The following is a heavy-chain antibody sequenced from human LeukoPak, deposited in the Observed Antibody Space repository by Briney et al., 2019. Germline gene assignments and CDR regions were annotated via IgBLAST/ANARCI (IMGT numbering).Heavy chain of an antibody. CDR3: ARDSRGGSGWYGYFDL. J-gene: IGHJ2*01. D-gene: IGHD6-19*01. Sequence: GGSLRLSCAASGFTFSGYSMSWVRQAPGKGLEWVSSISPSSFSIYYADSMKGRFTISRDNAKNSLYLQMNSLRAEDTAIYYCARDSRGGSGWYGYFDLWGRGTLVTVSP. V-gene: IGHV3-21*01. CDR1: GFTFSGYS. CDR2: ISPSSFSI.